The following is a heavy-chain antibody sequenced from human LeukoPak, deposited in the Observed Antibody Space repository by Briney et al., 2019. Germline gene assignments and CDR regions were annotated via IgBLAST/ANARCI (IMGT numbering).Heavy chain of an antibody. Sequence: GGSLRLSCAASGFTVSSNYMSWVRQAPGKGLEWVLVIYSGGSTYYADSVKGRFTISRDNSKNTLYLQMNSLRAEDTAVYYCARVSELLLILDYWGQGTLVTVSS. CDR2: IYSGGST. D-gene: IGHD1-26*01. CDR3: ARVSELLLILDY. J-gene: IGHJ4*02. V-gene: IGHV3-53*01. CDR1: GFTVSSNY.